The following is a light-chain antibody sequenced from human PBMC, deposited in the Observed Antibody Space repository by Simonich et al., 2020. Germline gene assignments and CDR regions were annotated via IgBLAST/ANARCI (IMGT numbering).Light chain of an antibody. CDR1: ALPKKY. V-gene: IGLV3-10*01. Sequence: SYELTQPPSVSVSPGQTARITCSGDALPKKYAYWYQQKSGQAPVLVIYEDSQRPSGIPERFSGSSSGTMATWTISGAQVEDEADYYCYSTDSSGNHRVFSGGTKLTVL. J-gene: IGLJ3*02. CDR2: EDS. CDR3: YSTDSSGNHRV.